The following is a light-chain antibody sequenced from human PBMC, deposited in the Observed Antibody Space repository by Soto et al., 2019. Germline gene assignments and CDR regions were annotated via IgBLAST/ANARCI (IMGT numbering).Light chain of an antibody. V-gene: IGKV3-20*01. Sequence: EIGMTQSASTLSVSPGERATLSWRASQSVGINLAWYQQKHGQAPRLLIYSASSRATGSPDRFSGGGSGTDFNLTISRLETEDFAVYYCQQYGYSPITFGQGTRLEIK. J-gene: IGKJ5*01. CDR2: SAS. CDR3: QQYGYSPIT. CDR1: QSVGIN.